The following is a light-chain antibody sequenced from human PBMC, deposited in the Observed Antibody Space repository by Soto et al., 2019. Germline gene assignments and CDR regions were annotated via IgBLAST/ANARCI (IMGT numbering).Light chain of an antibody. Sequence: QSVLTQSPSASGTPGQRVTISCSGSASTIGRNYVYWYQQLPGTAPKLLIYRISQRPSGVPDRFSGSKSGTSASLAISGLRSEDEADYYCAAWDDNLSGLYVFGAGTKVTVL. V-gene: IGLV1-47*01. J-gene: IGLJ1*01. CDR2: RIS. CDR3: AAWDDNLSGLYV. CDR1: ASTIGRNY.